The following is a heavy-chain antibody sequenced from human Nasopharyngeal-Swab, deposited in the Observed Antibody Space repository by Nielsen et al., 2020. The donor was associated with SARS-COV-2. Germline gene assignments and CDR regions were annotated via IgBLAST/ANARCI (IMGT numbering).Heavy chain of an antibody. CDR2: IIPIFGTA. V-gene: IGHV1-69*06. CDR3: ATQDGYNYYYYYMDV. Sequence: WVRQAPGQGLEWMGGIIPIFGTANYAQKFQGRVTITADKSTSTAYMELSSLRSEDTAVYYCATQDGYNYYYYYMDVWGEGTTVTVSS. D-gene: IGHD5-24*01. J-gene: IGHJ6*03.